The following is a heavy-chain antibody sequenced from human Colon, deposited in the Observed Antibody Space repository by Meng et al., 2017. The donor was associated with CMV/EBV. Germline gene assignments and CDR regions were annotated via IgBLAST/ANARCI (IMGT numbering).Heavy chain of an antibody. CDR1: GFTFSSYW. V-gene: IGHV3-74*01. D-gene: IGHD2-2*01. J-gene: IGHJ4*02. CDR3: TRAVGYCSSTSCFDLGY. CDR2: INSDGSST. Sequence: GGSLRLSCAAPGFTFSSYWMHWVRQAPGKGLVWVSRINSDGSSTNYADSVKGRFTISRDNAKNTLYLQMNSLRAEDTAVYYCTRAVGYCSSTSCFDLGYWGQGTLVTVSS.